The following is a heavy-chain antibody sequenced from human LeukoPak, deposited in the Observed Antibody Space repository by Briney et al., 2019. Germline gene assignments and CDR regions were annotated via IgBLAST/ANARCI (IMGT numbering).Heavy chain of an antibody. J-gene: IGHJ3*02. V-gene: IGHV3-7*01. CDR3: ARIKEYGFDI. CDR1: AFTFSSYW. D-gene: IGHD3-10*01. CDR2: IKDDGSEK. Sequence: PGGSLRLSCAGSAFTFSSYWMSWVRQAPGKGPEWVANIKDDGSEKYYLDSVKGRFTNSRDNAKNSLYLQVNSLRAEDTAVYSCARIKEYGFDIWGQGTMVTVSS.